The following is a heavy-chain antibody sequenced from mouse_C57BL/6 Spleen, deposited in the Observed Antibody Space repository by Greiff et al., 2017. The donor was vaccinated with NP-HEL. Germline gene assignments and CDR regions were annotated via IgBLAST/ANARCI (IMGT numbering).Heavy chain of an antibody. Sequence: EVQGVESGGGLVQPGGSMKLSCVASGFTFSNYWMNWVRQSPEKGLEWVAQIRLKSDNYATHYAESVKGRFTISRDDSKSSVYLQMNNLRAEDTGIYYCTWVYYAMDYWGQGTSVTVSS. D-gene: IGHD4-1*01. CDR2: IRLKSDNYAT. J-gene: IGHJ4*01. CDR3: TWVYYAMDY. V-gene: IGHV6-3*01. CDR1: GFTFSNYW.